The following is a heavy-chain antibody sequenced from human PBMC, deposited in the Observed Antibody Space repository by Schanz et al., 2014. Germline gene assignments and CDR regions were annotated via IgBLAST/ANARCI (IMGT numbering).Heavy chain of an antibody. Sequence: EVQLVESGGNLVQPGGSLSLSCAASGFTFENYAMNWVRQAPGKGLEWVSSLDRSGGKTYYADSVTGRFTISRDNSKKTLYLQMSSMPAEDTAVYYCARDKDVISTNFYSPFCFYVMDVWGQGTTVTVSS. V-gene: IGHV3-23*04. CDR3: ARDKDVISTNFYSPFCFYVMDV. CDR2: LDRSGGKT. D-gene: IGHD2-2*01. CDR1: GFTFENYA. J-gene: IGHJ6*02.